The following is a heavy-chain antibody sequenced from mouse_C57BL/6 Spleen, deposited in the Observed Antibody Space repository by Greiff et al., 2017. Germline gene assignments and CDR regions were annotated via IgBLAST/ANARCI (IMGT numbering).Heavy chain of an antibody. Sequence: QVQLKQPGTELVKPGASVKLSCKASGYTFTSYWMHWVKQRPGQGLEWIGNINPSNGGTNYNEKFKSKATLTVDKSSSTAYMQLSSLTSEDSAVYYCARGGWSNWYFDVWGTGTTVTVSS. J-gene: IGHJ1*03. CDR2: INPSNGGT. V-gene: IGHV1-53*01. D-gene: IGHD2-3*01. CDR3: ARGGWSNWYFDV. CDR1: GYTFTSYW.